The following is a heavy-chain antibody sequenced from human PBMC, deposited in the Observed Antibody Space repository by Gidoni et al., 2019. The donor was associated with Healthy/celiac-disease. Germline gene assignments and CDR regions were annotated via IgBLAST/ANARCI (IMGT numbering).Heavy chain of an antibody. CDR1: GFTFSSYG. D-gene: IGHD3-3*01. V-gene: IGHV3-30*18. J-gene: IGHJ4*02. CDR2: ISYDGSNK. CDR3: AKDLEVVVIIPSD. Sequence: QVQLVESGGGVVQPGRSLRLSCAASGFTFSSYGMHWVRQAPGKGLEWVAVISYDGSNKYYADSVKGRFTISRDNSKNTLYLQMNSLRAEDTAVYYCAKDLEVVVIIPSDWGQGTLVTVSS.